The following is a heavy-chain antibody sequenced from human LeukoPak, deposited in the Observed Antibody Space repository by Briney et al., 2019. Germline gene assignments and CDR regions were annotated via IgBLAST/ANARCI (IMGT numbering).Heavy chain of an antibody. CDR3: ARDSVWFGPAWGFDY. J-gene: IGHJ4*02. CDR2: IDARSGIT. CDR1: GFTFTIFG. V-gene: IGHV3-48*01. D-gene: IGHD3-10*01. Sequence: GGSLRLSCAASGFTFTIFGFNWVRQAPGKVPEWVSYIDARSGITYYADSVQGRFTISRDNAQESVFLQMNSLRAEDTAVYYCARDSVWFGPAWGFDYWGQGTLVTVSS.